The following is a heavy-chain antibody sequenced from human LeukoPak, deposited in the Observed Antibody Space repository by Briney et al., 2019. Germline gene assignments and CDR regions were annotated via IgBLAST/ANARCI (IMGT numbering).Heavy chain of an antibody. CDR2: ISGSGGST. CDR3: AKYDSSGYLFRREHHDAFDI. V-gene: IGHV3-23*01. CDR1: GFTFSSYW. D-gene: IGHD3-22*01. Sequence: GGSLRLSCAASGFTFSSYWMHWVRQAPGKGLEWVSAISGSGGSTYYADSVKGRFTISRDNSKNTLYLQMNSLRAEDTAVYYCAKYDSSGYLFRREHHDAFDIWGQGTMVTVSS. J-gene: IGHJ3*02.